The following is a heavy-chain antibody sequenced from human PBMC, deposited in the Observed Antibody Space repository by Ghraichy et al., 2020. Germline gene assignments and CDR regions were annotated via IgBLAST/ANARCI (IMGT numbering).Heavy chain of an antibody. CDR1: GGSISSSSYY. J-gene: IGHJ4*02. D-gene: IGHD3-22*01. CDR3: ARHSSGYDY. V-gene: IGHV4-39*01. CDR2: IYYSGST. Sequence: SETLSLTCTVSGGSISSSSYYWGWIRQPPGKGLEWIGSIYYSGSTYYNPSLKSRVTISVDTSKNQFSLKLSSVTAADTAVYYCARHSSGYDYWGQGTLVTVSS.